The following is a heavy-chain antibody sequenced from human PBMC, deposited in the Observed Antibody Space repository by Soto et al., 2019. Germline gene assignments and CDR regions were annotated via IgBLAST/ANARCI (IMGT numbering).Heavy chain of an antibody. D-gene: IGHD4-17*01. CDR1: GFTFSSSW. CDR2: VSGDGSST. CDR3: ANVPTVTLLD. Sequence: GGSLRLSCAASGFTFSSSWMHWVRQAPGKGLVWVSRVSGDGSSTNYADSVKGRFTISRDNSKNTLYLQMNSLRAEDTAVYYCANVPTVTLLDWGQGTLVTVSS. V-gene: IGHV3-74*01. J-gene: IGHJ4*02.